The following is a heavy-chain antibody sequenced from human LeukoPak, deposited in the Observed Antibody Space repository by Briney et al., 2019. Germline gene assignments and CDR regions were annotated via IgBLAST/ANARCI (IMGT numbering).Heavy chain of an antibody. V-gene: IGHV3-23*01. D-gene: IGHD3-10*01. Sequence: HPGGSLRLSCAASGFTFSSYAMSWVRQAPGKGLEWVSAISGSGGSTYYADSVKGRFTISGDNSKNTLYLQMNSLRAEDTAVYYCAKCYYGSGRPFDYWGQGTLVTVSS. J-gene: IGHJ4*02. CDR2: ISGSGGST. CDR3: AKCYYGSGRPFDY. CDR1: GFTFSSYA.